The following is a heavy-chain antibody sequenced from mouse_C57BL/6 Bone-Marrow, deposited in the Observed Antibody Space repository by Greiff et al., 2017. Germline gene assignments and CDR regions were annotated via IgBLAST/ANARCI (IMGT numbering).Heavy chain of an antibody. V-gene: IGHV1-7*01. CDR1: GYTFTSYW. CDR2: INPSSGYT. J-gene: IGHJ4*01. CDR3: AYYDYGLYAMDY. Sequence: QVQLQQPGAELAKPGASVKLSCKASGYTFTSYWMHWVKQRPGQGLEWIGYINPSSGYTKYNQKFKDKATLTADKSSSTAYMQLSSLTYEDSAVYYCAYYDYGLYAMDYWGQGTSVTVSS. D-gene: IGHD2-4*01.